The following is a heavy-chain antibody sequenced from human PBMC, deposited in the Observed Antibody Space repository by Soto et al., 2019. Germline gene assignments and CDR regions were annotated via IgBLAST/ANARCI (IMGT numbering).Heavy chain of an antibody. D-gene: IGHD3-10*01. J-gene: IGHJ5*02. CDR3: ARGDRMVRGVIIADWFGP. CDR1: GGSFSGYY. V-gene: IGHV4-34*01. Sequence: PSETLSLTCAVYGGSFSGYYWSWIRQPPGKGLEWIGEINHSGNTNYNPSLKSRVTISVDTSKNQFSLKLSSVTAADTAVFYCARGDRMVRGVIIADWFGPWGQGTLVTVSS. CDR2: INHSGNT.